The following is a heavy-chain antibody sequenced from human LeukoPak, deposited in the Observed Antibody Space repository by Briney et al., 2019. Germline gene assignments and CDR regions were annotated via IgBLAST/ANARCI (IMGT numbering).Heavy chain of an antibody. Sequence: ASVKVSCKASGYTFTGYYLHWVRQAPGQGLEWMGCVNPNSGDTNYAQKLQGRVTMTTDTSTSTAYMELRSLRSDDTAVYYCARDREVVPAAMFDYWGQGTLVTVSS. D-gene: IGHD2-2*01. J-gene: IGHJ4*02. CDR3: ARDREVVPAAMFDY. V-gene: IGHV1-2*02. CDR2: VNPNSGDT. CDR1: GYTFTGYY.